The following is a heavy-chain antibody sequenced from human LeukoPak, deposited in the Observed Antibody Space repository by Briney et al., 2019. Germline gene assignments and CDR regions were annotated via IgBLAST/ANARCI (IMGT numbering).Heavy chain of an antibody. CDR1: EFTFSGSW. CDR3: ARVLPYGSGLFDY. J-gene: IGHJ4*02. V-gene: IGHV3-7*04. Sequence: PGGSLRLSCAASEFTFSGSWMSWVRQAPGKGLEWVAHIKQDGSEKYYVDSVKGRFAISRDNGKNSLYLQMNTLRAEDTAVYYCARVLPYGSGLFDYWGQGILVTVSS. D-gene: IGHD3-10*01. CDR2: IKQDGSEK.